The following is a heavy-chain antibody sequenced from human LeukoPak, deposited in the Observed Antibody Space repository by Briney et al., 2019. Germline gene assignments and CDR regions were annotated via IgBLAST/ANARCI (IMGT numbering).Heavy chain of an antibody. V-gene: IGHV4-34*01. CDR3: ARGWELSD. D-gene: IGHD3-16*02. CDR2: INHSGST. J-gene: IGHJ4*02. CDR1: GESFNNFY. Sequence: SETLSLTCSVYGESFNNFYWSWIRQPPGKGLEWIGEINHSGSTDYNPSLKSRVTISVDTSKNQFSLKLSSVTAADTAVYYCARGWELSDWGQGTLVTVSS.